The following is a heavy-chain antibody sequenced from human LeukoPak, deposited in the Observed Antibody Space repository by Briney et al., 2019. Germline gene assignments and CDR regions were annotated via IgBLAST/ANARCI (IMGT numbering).Heavy chain of an antibody. J-gene: IGHJ4*02. D-gene: IGHD1-26*01. CDR3: ARDQRNSGSYRFEY. Sequence: ASVKVSCKTSGYTFSGYGISWVRQAPGQGLEWVGWITGNNGNTNYAPSLQGRVTMTTDTSTSTAYMELTSLRSDDTAVYYCARDQRNSGSYRFEYWGQGTLVTVSS. CDR1: GYTFSGYG. V-gene: IGHV1-18*01. CDR2: ITGNNGNT.